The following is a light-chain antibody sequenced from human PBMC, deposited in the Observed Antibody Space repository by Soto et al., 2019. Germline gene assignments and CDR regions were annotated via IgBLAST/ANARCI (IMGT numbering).Light chain of an antibody. Sequence: EIVLMQSPGTLSLSPGERATLSCRASQSVSSSYLAWYQQKPGQAPRLLIYGASSRATGIPDRFSGSGSGTDFTLTIRRLEPEDFAVYYCQQYGSSPLFTFGQGTKLEIK. CDR3: QQYGSSPLFT. CDR1: QSVSSSY. CDR2: GAS. V-gene: IGKV3-20*01. J-gene: IGKJ2*01.